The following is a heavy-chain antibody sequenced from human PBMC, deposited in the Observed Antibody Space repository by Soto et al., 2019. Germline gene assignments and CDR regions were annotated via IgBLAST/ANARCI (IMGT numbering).Heavy chain of an antibody. J-gene: IGHJ2*01. CDR1: GGTFSSYA. D-gene: IGHD3-22*01. CDR2: IIPIFGTA. Sequence: QVQLVQSGAEVKKPGSSVKVSCKASGGTFSSYAISWVRQAPGQGLEWMGGIIPIFGTANYAQKFQGRVTITADESTSTAYMELSSLRSEDTAVYYCARTLSYYDSSGYYPDSDTWYFDLWGRGTLVTVSS. V-gene: IGHV1-69*01. CDR3: ARTLSYYDSSGYYPDSDTWYFDL.